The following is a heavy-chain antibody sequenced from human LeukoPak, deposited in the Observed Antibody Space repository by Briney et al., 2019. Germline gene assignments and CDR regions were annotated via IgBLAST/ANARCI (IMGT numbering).Heavy chain of an antibody. J-gene: IGHJ1*01. Sequence: GGSLRLSCAASGFTFSSYAMNWVRQAPGKGLEWVSYISNSGTAIYYADSVKGRFTISRDNAKSSLYLQMNSLRAEDTAVYYCARAGYSMDTEYFQHWGQGTLVTVSS. CDR1: GFTFSSYA. CDR2: ISNSGTAI. V-gene: IGHV3-48*03. CDR3: ARAGYSMDTEYFQH. D-gene: IGHD5-18*01.